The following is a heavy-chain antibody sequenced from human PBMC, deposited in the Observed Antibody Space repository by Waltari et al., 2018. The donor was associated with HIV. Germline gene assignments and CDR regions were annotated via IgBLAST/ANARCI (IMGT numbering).Heavy chain of an antibody. Sequence: QVQLQQWGAGLLKPSETLSLTCAVYGGSFSCYYWSWIRQPPGKGLERIVEINHSGSTNYNPSPKSRATISVDTSKYQFSLKLRSVTAAATAVYYCAREMGWRGYGGQYKYFDYWREGTLVTVSS. V-gene: IGHV4-34*01. D-gene: IGHD5-12*01. CDR1: GGSFSCYY. J-gene: IGHJ4*02. CDR3: AREMGWRGYGGQYKYFDY. CDR2: INHSGST.